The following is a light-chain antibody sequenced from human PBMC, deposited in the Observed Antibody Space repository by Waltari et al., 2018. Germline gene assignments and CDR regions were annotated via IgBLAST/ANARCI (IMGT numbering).Light chain of an antibody. V-gene: IGKV4-1*01. J-gene: IGKJ4*01. CDR1: QSVLFSSNNKHC. CDR2: WAS. Sequence: IVMTHPPYSLPVSPGARATINCKSSQSVLFSSNNKHCLAWYQQKPGQPPQLLISWASSRESGVPDRFSGSGSGTDFTLTISSLQAEDVAVYYCQQYYSSPLTFGGGTKVEIK. CDR3: QQYYSSPLT.